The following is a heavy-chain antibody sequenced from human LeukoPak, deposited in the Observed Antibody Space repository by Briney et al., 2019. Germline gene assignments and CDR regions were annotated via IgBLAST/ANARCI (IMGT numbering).Heavy chain of an antibody. D-gene: IGHD5-12*01. CDR3: AKDLSIVATAFDY. CDR2: ISYDGSNK. Sequence: GRSLRLSCAASGFTFSSYAMHWVRQAPGKGLEWVAVISYDGSNKYYADSVKGRFTISRDNSKNTLYLQMNSLRAEDTAVYYCAKDLSIVATAFDYWGQGTLVTVSS. J-gene: IGHJ4*02. V-gene: IGHV3-30*04. CDR1: GFTFSSYA.